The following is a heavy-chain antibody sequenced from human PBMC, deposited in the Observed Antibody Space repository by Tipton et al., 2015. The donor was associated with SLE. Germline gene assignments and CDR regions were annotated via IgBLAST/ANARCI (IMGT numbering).Heavy chain of an antibody. Sequence: TLSLTCAVSGGSSSGYYWSWIRQPPGKGLEWIGEINHSGSTNYNPSLKSRVTISVDTSKNQFSLKLSSVTAADTAVYYCARNGPNWGYYYYMDVWGKGTTVTVSS. D-gene: IGHD7-27*01. J-gene: IGHJ6*03. CDR2: INHSGST. CDR3: ARNGPNWGYYYYMDV. CDR1: GGSSSGYY. V-gene: IGHV4-34*01.